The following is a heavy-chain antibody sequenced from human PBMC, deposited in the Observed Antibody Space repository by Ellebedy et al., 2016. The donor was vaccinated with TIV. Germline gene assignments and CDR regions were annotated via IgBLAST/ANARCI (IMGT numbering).Heavy chain of an antibody. V-gene: IGHV1-69*13. D-gene: IGHD5-12*01. Sequence: SVKVSCKASGGIFRSNAFSWVRQAPGQGLEWMGGIVAVFGTTTYAQKFQGRVTITADESTSTVYMALSSLTADDTAAYYCARYSGYHFRGNYFDYWGQGTLVTVSS. CDR1: GGIFRSNA. J-gene: IGHJ4*02. CDR2: IVAVFGTT. CDR3: ARYSGYHFRGNYFDY.